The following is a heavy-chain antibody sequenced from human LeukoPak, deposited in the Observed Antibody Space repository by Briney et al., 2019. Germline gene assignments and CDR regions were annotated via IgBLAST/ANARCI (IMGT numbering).Heavy chain of an antibody. CDR3: ARMGYCSSTSCYIDTY. CDR2: ISAYNGNT. D-gene: IGHD2-2*02. J-gene: IGHJ4*02. Sequence: GASVKVSCKASGYTFTSYGISWVRQAPGQGLECMGWISAYNGNTNYAQKLQGRVTMTTDTSTSTAYMELRSLRSDDTAVYYCARMGYCSSTSCYIDTYWGQGTLVAVSS. CDR1: GYTFTSYG. V-gene: IGHV1-18*01.